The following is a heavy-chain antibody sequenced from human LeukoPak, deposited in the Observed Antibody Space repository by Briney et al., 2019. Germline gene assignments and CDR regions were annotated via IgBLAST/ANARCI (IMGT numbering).Heavy chain of an antibody. J-gene: IGHJ4*02. CDR2: ISSTGGTT. CDR1: GITFSSYG. CDR3: AKENDSSGYYKLDY. D-gene: IGHD3-22*01. Sequence: GGSLRLSCAASGITFSSYGMSWVRQAPGKGLEWVSSISSTGGTTYYADSVKGRFTISRDNSKNTLYLQMNSLRAEDTAVYYCAKENDSSGYYKLDYWGQGTLVTVSS. V-gene: IGHV3-23*01.